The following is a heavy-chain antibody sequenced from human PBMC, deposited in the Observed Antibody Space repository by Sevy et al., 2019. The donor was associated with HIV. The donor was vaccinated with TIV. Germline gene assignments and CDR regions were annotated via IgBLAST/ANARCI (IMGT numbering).Heavy chain of an antibody. D-gene: IGHD3-16*01. J-gene: IGHJ5*02. CDR3: ARGGETPRGFDP. V-gene: IGHV4-4*02. CDR2: IYNSGSS. Sequence: SETLSLTCTVSGGSIRSVNWWHWVRQPPGKGLEWIGEIYNSGSSNYNPSLKSRVTISVDNSKNQFSRKLSSVTAADTAVYYCARGGETPRGFDPWGQGTLVTVSS. CDR1: GGSIRSVNW.